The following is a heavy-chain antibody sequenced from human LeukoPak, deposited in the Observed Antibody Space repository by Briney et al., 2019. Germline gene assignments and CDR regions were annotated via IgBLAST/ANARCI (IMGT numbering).Heavy chain of an antibody. CDR1: GFTFSDYY. CDR3: ARAYRSYDILTGYYGSDAFDI. D-gene: IGHD3-9*01. J-gene: IGHJ3*02. Sequence: GGSLRLSCAASGFTFSDYYMSWIRQAPGKGLEWVSYISSSGSTIYYADSVKGRFTIARDNAKNSLYLQMNSLRAEDTAVYYCARAYRSYDILTGYYGSDAFDIWGQGTMVTVSS. CDR2: ISSSGSTI. V-gene: IGHV3-11*01.